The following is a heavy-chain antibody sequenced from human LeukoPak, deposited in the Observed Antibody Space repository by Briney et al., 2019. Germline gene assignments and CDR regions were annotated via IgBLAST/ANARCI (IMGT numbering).Heavy chain of an antibody. V-gene: IGHV7-4-1*02. D-gene: IGHD3-10*01. J-gene: IGHJ4*02. CDR1: GYTFTSYA. CDR2: INTNTGNP. CDR3: AREISRGFGELFRDY. Sequence: GASVKVSCKASGYTFTSYAMNWVRQAPGQGLEWMGWINTNTGNPTYAQGFTGRFVFSLDTSVSTAYLRISSLKAEDTAVYYCAREISRGFGELFRDYWGQGTLVTVSS.